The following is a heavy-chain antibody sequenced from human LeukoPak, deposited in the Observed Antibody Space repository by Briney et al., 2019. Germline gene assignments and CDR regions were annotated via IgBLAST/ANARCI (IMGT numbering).Heavy chain of an antibody. CDR3: AKDSGWQLLRAEYFQH. J-gene: IGHJ1*01. V-gene: IGHV3-43*02. CDR1: GFTFGNYA. D-gene: IGHD2-15*01. Sequence: PGGSLRLSCAASGFTFGNYAIHWVRQVPGKSLEWVSLISADGRSTYYADSVKGRFTISRDNNKSSLYLQMRSLTTEDTAVYYCAKDSGWQLLRAEYFQHWGPGTLVTVSS. CDR2: ISADGRST.